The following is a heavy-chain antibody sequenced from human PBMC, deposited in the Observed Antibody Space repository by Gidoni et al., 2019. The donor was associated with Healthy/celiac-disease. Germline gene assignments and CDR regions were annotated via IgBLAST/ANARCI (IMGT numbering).Heavy chain of an antibody. CDR3: ARDGDGSYGGGFDY. V-gene: IGHV3-33*01. D-gene: IGHD1-26*01. CDR2: IWYDGSNK. J-gene: IGHJ4*02. Sequence: QVQLVESGVGVVKPGSPLRLPCAASGSTFNSYGMHWVRQAPGKGLEWVAVIWYDGSNKYYADSVKGRFTISRDNSKNTLYLQMNSQRAEDTAVYYCARDGDGSYGGGFDYWGQGTLVTVSS. CDR1: GSTFNSYG.